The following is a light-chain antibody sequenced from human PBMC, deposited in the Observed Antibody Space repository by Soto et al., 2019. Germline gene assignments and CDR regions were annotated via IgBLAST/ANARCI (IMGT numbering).Light chain of an antibody. Sequence: QSVLTQPASVSGSPGQSITISCTGTISDVGGYSSVSWYQHHPGKAPKLMIYDVDNRPSGVSNRFSGSKSGNTASLTISGLQAEDEADYYCSSYTSSITLVFGGGTKLTVL. J-gene: IGLJ2*01. CDR2: DVD. V-gene: IGLV2-14*03. CDR3: SSYTSSITLV. CDR1: ISDVGGYSS.